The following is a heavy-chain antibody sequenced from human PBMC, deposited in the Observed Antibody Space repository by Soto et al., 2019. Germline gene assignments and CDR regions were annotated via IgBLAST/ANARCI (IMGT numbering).Heavy chain of an antibody. CDR2: IWYDGSNK. CDR3: ASTGQYSSSWYCYFDY. CDR1: GFTFSSYG. D-gene: IGHD6-13*01. Sequence: PGGSLRLSCAASGFTFSSYGMRWVRQAPGKGLEWVAVIWYDGSNKYYADSVKGRFTISRDNSKNTLYLQMNSLRAEDTAVYYCASTGQYSSSWYCYFDYWGQGTLVTVSS. V-gene: IGHV3-33*01. J-gene: IGHJ4*02.